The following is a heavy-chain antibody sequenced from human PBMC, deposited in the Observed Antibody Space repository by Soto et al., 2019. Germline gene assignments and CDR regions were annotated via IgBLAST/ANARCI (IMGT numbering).Heavy chain of an antibody. D-gene: IGHD2-21*01. J-gene: IGHJ6*02. V-gene: IGHV3-23*01. CDR1: GFTFNDYC. CDR3: AKNRASSSYSGLDV. Sequence: GGSLRLSCAAFGFTFNDYCMTWVRQAPGKGLEWVSGIIVSGGSTYYADAVKGRFTISRDTSKNTVYLQMNSLRAEDTAVYYCAKNRASSSYSGLDVWGQGTTVTVSS. CDR2: IIVSGGST.